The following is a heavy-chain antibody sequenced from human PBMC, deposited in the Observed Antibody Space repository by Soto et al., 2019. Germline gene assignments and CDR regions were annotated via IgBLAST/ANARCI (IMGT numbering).Heavy chain of an antibody. Sequence: GGSLRLSCAASGFTFSSYGMHWVRQAPGKGLEWVAVIWYDGSNKYYADSVKGRFTISRDNSKNTLYLQMNSLRAEDTAVYYCARDIAFWSGYYTGRVTYDYWGQGTLVTVS. CDR2: IWYDGSNK. CDR1: GFTFSSYG. V-gene: IGHV3-33*01. CDR3: ARDIAFWSGYYTGRVTYDY. J-gene: IGHJ4*02. D-gene: IGHD3-3*01.